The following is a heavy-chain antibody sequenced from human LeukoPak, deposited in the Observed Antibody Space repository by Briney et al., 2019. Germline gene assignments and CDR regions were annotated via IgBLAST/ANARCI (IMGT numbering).Heavy chain of an antibody. V-gene: IGHV3-9*03. D-gene: IGHD6-6*01. CDR2: ISWNGGTI. CDR1: GFTFHDYA. CDR3: AKGPTYSSSSLFDY. J-gene: IGHJ4*02. Sequence: GRSLRLSCAASGFTFHDYAIHWVRQAPGKGLEWVSGISWNGGTIDYADSVKGRFTISRDNAKNSLYLQMNSLRPEDMALYYCAKGPTYSSSSLFDYWGQGILVGVSS.